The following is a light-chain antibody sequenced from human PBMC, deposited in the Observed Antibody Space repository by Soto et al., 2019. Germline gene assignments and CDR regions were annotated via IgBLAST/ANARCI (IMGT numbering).Light chain of an antibody. CDR3: QQVKSYPLT. CDR2: AAS. V-gene: IGKV1-9*01. J-gene: IGKJ4*01. Sequence: LQFTQSPSFPFAFLGDRVTITCRARQELSRHLAWYQQKPGKAPKLLIYAASTLQSGVPSGFSGSGSGTEFTLTISSLQPEDFATYYCQQVKSYPLTFGGGTKVEIK. CDR1: QELSRH.